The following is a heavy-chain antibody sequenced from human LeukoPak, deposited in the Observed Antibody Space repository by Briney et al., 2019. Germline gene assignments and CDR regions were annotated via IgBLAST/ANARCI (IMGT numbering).Heavy chain of an antibody. CDR1: GFTFSDYY. Sequence: GGSLRLSCAASGFTFSDYYMSWIRQAPGKGLEWAAVMWYDGSNKNYADSVKGRFTISRDNSKNTQYLQMNSLIAEDTAVYYCAKGYYYGSESPPSVGSMDVWGKGTTVTVSS. J-gene: IGHJ6*04. CDR3: AKGYYYGSESPPSVGSMDV. D-gene: IGHD3-10*01. CDR2: MWYDGSNK. V-gene: IGHV3-33*06.